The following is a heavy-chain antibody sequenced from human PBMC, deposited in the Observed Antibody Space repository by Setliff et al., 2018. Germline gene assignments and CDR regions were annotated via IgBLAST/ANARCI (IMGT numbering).Heavy chain of an antibody. Sequence: PGGSLRLSCAASGFTFSTYWMSWVRQAPGKGLEWVANIKQDGSDKYYVDSVKGRFTISRDNAKNSRYLQMNSLRAEDTAVYYCARDPNSGSYWNYYYYMDVWGKGTTVTVSS. V-gene: IGHV3-7*01. J-gene: IGHJ6*03. CDR3: ARDPNSGSYWNYYYYMDV. CDR2: IKQDGSDK. D-gene: IGHD1-26*01. CDR1: GFTFSTYW.